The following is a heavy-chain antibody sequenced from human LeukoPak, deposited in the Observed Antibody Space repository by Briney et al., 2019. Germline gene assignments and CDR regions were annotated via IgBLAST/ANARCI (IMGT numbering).Heavy chain of an antibody. CDR1: GYTFTGYY. D-gene: IGHD3-9*01. CDR3: ARDRYYDILTGYPFDY. J-gene: IGHJ4*02. CDR2: INPNSGGT. Sequence: GASVKVSCKASGYTFTGYYMHWVRQAPGQGLEWMGRINPNSGGTNYAQKFQGRVTMTRDTSISTAYMELSRLRSDDTAVYYCARDRYYDILTGYPFDYWGQGTLVTVSS. V-gene: IGHV1-2*06.